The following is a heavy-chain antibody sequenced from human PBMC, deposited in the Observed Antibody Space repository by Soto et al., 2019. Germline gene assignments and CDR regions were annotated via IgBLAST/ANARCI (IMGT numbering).Heavy chain of an antibody. CDR2: IYSGGST. CDR3: ATIAARRSAGGYYYGMDV. V-gene: IGHV3-66*01. CDR1: GFTVSSNY. Sequence: EVQLVESGGGLVQPGGSLRLSCAASGFTVSSNYMSWVRQAPGKGLEWVSVIYSGGSTYYADSVKGRFTISRDNSKNTLYLQMNGLRAEDTAVYYCATIAARRSAGGYYYGMDVWGQGTTVTVSS. D-gene: IGHD6-6*01. J-gene: IGHJ6*02.